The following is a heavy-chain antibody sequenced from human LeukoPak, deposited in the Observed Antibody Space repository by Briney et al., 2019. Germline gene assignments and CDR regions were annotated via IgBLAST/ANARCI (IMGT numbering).Heavy chain of an antibody. CDR3: ARGRLAKIVVVHSFSYGMDV. V-gene: IGHV4-34*01. Sequence: PSETLSLTCTVYGGSFTDYFWTWIRQSPGKGLEWIGKINDYTGDTNYNPSLNSRVSISLEKSKNQFSLELRSVTAADTAVYYCARGRLAKIVVVHSFSYGMDVWGQGTTVTVSS. D-gene: IGHD3-22*01. CDR1: GGSFTDYF. CDR2: INDYTGDT. J-gene: IGHJ6*02.